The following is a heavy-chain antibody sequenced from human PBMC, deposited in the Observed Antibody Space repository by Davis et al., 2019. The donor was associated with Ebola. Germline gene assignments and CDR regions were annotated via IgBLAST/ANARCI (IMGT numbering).Heavy chain of an antibody. CDR1: GGSIRGSSHY. CDR3: ARGDSSWYNWFDP. Sequence: SETLSLTCTVSGGSIRGSSHYWGWIRQPPGKGLEWMGSIFRTGTTSYNPSLKSRVTISVDTSKNQFSLKLSSVTAADTAVYYCARGDSSWYNWFDPWGQGTLVTVSS. D-gene: IGHD6-13*01. V-gene: IGHV4-39*07. J-gene: IGHJ5*02. CDR2: IFRTGTT.